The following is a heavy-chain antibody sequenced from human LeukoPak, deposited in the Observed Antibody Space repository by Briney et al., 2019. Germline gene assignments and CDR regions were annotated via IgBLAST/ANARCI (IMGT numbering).Heavy chain of an antibody. CDR1: GFPFRSYA. CDR2: ITLDGIST. V-gene: IGHV3-64*01. J-gene: IGHJ3*02. Sequence: GGSLRLSCAASGFPFRSYAMHWVRQAPGKGLEYVSAITLDGISTYYANSVKGRFTISRDNSKNTLYLQMNSLRAEDTAVYYCARDRSIHDAFDIWGQGTMVTVSS. CDR3: ARDRSIHDAFDI. D-gene: IGHD1-26*01.